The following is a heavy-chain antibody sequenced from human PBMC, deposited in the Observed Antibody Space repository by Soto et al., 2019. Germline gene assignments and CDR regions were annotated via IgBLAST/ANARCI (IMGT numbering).Heavy chain of an antibody. D-gene: IGHD2-15*01. CDR3: AKRYHSSAPYRLSLYCSGGSCYSDYYYYGMDV. CDR1: GFTFSSYA. Sequence: PGGSLRLSCAASGFTFSSYAMSWVRQAPGKGLEWVSAISGSGGGTYYADSVKGRFTISRDNSKNTLYLQMNSLRAEDTAVYYCAKRYHSSAPYRLSLYCSGGSCYSDYYYYGMDVWGQGTTVTVSS. V-gene: IGHV3-23*01. CDR2: ISGSGGGT. J-gene: IGHJ6*02.